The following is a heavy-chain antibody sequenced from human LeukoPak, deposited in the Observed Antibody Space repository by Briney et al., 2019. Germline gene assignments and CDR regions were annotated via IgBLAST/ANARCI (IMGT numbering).Heavy chain of an antibody. Sequence: SETLSLTCTVSGGSISSFHWSWIRQPPGKGLEHIGNIYDSGSTYYNPSLKCRVTISVDTSKNQFSLKLSSVTAADTAVYYCARTYSGRSYYFDCWGQGTLVTVSS. V-gene: IGHV4-59*01. J-gene: IGHJ4*02. CDR3: ARTYSGRSYYFDC. CDR2: IYDSGST. CDR1: GGSISSFH. D-gene: IGHD1-26*01.